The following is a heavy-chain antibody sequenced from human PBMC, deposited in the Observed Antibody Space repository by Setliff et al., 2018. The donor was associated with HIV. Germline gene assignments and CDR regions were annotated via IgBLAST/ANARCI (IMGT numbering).Heavy chain of an antibody. J-gene: IGHJ4*02. CDR3: ARNWDFYNSGSLVFDY. V-gene: IGHV3-66*01. CDR2: LYSGGST. D-gene: IGHD3-10*01. Sequence: PGGSLRLSCAASGFTFSSYEMNWVRQAPGKGLEWVSVLYSGGSTYYADSVKGRFTISRDNAKSSLSLQMHNLRAEDTATYYCARNWDFYNSGSLVFDYWGQGTLVTVSS. CDR1: GFTFSSYE.